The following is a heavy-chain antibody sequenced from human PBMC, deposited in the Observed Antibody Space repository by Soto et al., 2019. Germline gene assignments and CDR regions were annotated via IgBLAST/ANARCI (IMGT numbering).Heavy chain of an antibody. Sequence: EVQLVESGGGLVQPGGSLRLSCAASGFSISSYTMNWVRQAPGKGLEWVSYISTTSGTIYYAASVKGRFTISRDNARNSLYLQMNSLRAEDTAVYYCAGEGDYGDYYSRFDPWGQGTLVTVSS. V-gene: IGHV3-48*01. CDR2: ISTTSGTI. CDR1: GFSISSYT. CDR3: AGEGDYGDYYSRFDP. J-gene: IGHJ5*02. D-gene: IGHD4-17*01.